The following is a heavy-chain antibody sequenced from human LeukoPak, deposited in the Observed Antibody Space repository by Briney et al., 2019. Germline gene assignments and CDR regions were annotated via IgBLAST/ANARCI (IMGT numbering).Heavy chain of an antibody. V-gene: IGHV3-7*01. CDR1: GFSFRNYW. D-gene: IGHD3-3*01. J-gene: IGHJ4*02. CDR2: IKQDGSEK. CDR3: ARKNYDFLSGGPKHFDY. Sequence: GGSMRLPCAASGFSFRNYWMSWVRQAPGKGLEWVADIKQDGSEKNYVDSVKGRFTISRDNAKNSLSPQMNSLRAEDTAVYYCARKNYDFLSGGPKHFDYWGQGTLVTVSS.